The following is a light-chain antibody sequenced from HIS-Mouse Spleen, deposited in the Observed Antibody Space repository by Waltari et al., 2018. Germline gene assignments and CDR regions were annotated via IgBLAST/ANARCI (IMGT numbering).Light chain of an antibody. J-gene: IGLJ2*01. V-gene: IGLV2-8*01. CDR3: SSYAGSNNLV. CDR1: SSDVGGYNY. CDR2: EVS. Sequence: QSALTQPPSASGSPGQSVTISCTGTSSDVGGYNYVPWYQQHPGNAPTLMIYEVSKRPSGVPDRFSGSKSGNTASLTVSGLQAEDEADYYCSSYAGSNNLVFGGGTKLTVL.